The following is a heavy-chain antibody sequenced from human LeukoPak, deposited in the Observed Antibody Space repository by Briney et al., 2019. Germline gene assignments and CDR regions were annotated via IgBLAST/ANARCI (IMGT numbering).Heavy chain of an antibody. CDR3: ATRPATETYFGVFDY. Sequence: GSLRLSCAASGITFSNHAMTWVRQAPGKGLEWVSGITGSGANTYYAESVKGRFTISRDNSRNTLYLQMNSLRAEDAALYYCATRPATETYFGVFDYWGQGTLVTVSS. CDR1: GITFSNHA. J-gene: IGHJ4*02. CDR2: ITGSGANT. V-gene: IGHV3-23*01. D-gene: IGHD1-1*01.